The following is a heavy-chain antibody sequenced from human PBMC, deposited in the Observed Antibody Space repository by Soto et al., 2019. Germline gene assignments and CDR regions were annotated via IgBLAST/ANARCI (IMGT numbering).Heavy chain of an antibody. CDR2: IHYSGTT. CDR3: ARGRGMIVVVIIDY. Sequence: SETLSLTCTVPGGSMRNYFWTWIRQPPGKGLEWIGYIHYSGTTSFFPSYNPSLRSRVTISEDTSKNQFSLKLLSVTTADTAVYYCARGRGMIVVVIIDYWGQGTLVTVSS. J-gene: IGHJ4*02. V-gene: IGHV4-59*01. D-gene: IGHD3-22*01. CDR1: GGSMRNYF.